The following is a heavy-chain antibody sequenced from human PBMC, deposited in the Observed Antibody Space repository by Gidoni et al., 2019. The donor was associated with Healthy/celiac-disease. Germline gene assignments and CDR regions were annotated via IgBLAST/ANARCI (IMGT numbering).Heavy chain of an antibody. V-gene: IGHV3-7*01. CDR2: IKQDGSEK. CDR3: ARALTSQTMIVVDLPGY. D-gene: IGHD3-22*01. CDR1: GFTFRRYW. J-gene: IGHJ4*02. Sequence: EVQLVESGGGLVQPGGSLRLSCAAAGFTFRRYWMSWVRQAPGKGLGWVANIKQDGSEKYYVDSVKGRFTISRDNAKNSLYLQMNSLRAEDTAVYYCARALTSQTMIVVDLPGYWGQGTLVTVSS.